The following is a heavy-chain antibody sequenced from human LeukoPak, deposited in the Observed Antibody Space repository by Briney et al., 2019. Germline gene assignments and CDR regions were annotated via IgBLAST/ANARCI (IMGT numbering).Heavy chain of an antibody. V-gene: IGHV1-18*01. D-gene: IGHD4-17*01. Sequence: ASVTVSCKASGYTFNTYGITWVRQGPGQGLEWMGWISAYSGHTQSAQKVQGRVTMTEDTSTDTAYMELSSLRSEDTAVYYCATGDYVGAFRRAFDYWGQGTLVTVSS. J-gene: IGHJ4*02. CDR3: ATGDYVGAFRRAFDY. CDR2: ISAYSGHT. CDR1: GYTFNTYG.